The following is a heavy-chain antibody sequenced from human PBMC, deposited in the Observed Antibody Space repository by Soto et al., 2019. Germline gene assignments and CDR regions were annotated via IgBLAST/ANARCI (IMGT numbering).Heavy chain of an antibody. CDR3: ARDPLAFHIGGH. V-gene: IGHV3-7*01. J-gene: IGHJ4*02. CDR1: GFTFSDYW. CDR2: MSPDGRKR. D-gene: IGHD3-3*02. Sequence: EVQLVESGGGLVQPGGSLRLSCAASGFTFSDYWLSWVRQSPVKGLEWVANMSPDGRKRYYLDSLKGRFTISRDNAKNSLYLQMNRLSADDTAVYFCARDPLAFHIGGHWGQGTLVTVSS.